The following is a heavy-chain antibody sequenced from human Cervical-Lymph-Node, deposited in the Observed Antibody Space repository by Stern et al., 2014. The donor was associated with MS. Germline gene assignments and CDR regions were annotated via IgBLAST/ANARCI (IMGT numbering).Heavy chain of an antibody. CDR2: IYPVDSET. Sequence: VQLVQSGAELIRPGESLKISCKGSGFKFSIYWIAWVRQMPGKGLEWMGIIYPVDSETRSSPSFQGQVTMSADKSTSTAYLQWSSLNASDTAMYFCARQTTAWASDVWGQGTLVTVSS. J-gene: IGHJ4*02. V-gene: IGHV5-51*01. D-gene: IGHD1-14*01. CDR3: ARQTTAWASDV. CDR1: GFKFSIYW.